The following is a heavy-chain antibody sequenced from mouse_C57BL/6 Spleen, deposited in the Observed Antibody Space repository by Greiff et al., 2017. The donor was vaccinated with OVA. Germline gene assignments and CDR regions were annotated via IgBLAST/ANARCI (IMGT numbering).Heavy chain of an antibody. CDR1: GYTFTDYE. Sequence: VQLQQPGAELVRPGASVTLSCKASGYTFTDYEMHWVKQTPVHGLEWIGAFDPETGGTAYNQKSKGKAILTADKSTSTAYMELRSVTSEDSAVYYCTKGDYAMDYWGQGTSVTVSS. CDR2: FDPETGGT. CDR3: TKGDYAMDY. V-gene: IGHV1-15*01. J-gene: IGHJ4*01.